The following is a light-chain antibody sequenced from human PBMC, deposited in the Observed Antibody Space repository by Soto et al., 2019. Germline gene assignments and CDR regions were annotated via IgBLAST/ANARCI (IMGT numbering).Light chain of an antibody. CDR1: QSVSSS. CDR2: DAS. J-gene: IGKJ4*01. V-gene: IGKV3-11*01. CDR3: QQCSYWPLT. Sequence: ETVLTQSPATLSVSPWERATLSCRASQSVSSSLAWYQQKPGQAPRLLIYDASNRATGIPARFSGSGSGTDFTLTISSLEPEDFAVYYCQQCSYWPLTFGGGTKVEIK.